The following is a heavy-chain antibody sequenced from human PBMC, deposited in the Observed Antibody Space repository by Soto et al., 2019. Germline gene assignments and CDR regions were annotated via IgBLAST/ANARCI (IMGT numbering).Heavy chain of an antibody. Sequence: PGGSLRLSCAASGFTLSNYAMSWVRQAPGKGLEWVSTIATTVSGTYYADSVKGRFTISRDNSNNMLFLQMNSLRADDTAVYYCAKDQFQGNGVFDGFDIWGQETKVTTSS. V-gene: IGHV3-23*01. CDR1: GFTLSNYA. CDR3: AKDQFQGNGVFDGFDI. D-gene: IGHD2-8*01. J-gene: IGHJ3*02. CDR2: IATTVSGT.